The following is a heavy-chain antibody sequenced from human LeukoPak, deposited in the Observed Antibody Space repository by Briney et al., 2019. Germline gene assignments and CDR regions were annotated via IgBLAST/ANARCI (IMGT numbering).Heavy chain of an antibody. J-gene: IGHJ6*03. CDR2: IRYDGSNK. Sequence: GGSLRLSCAASGFTFSSYGMYWVRQAPGKGLEWVAFIRYDGSNKYYADSVKGRFTVSRDNSKNTLYLQMKSLRAEDTAVYYCAKGGGYEAQYYYYYLDVWGKGTTVTISS. CDR1: GFTFSSYG. V-gene: IGHV3-30*02. D-gene: IGHD5-12*01. CDR3: AKGGGYEAQYYYYYLDV.